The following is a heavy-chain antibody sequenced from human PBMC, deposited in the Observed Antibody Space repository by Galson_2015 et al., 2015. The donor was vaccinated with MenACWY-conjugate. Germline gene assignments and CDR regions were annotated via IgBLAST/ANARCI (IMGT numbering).Heavy chain of an antibody. D-gene: IGHD2-15*01. CDR3: AKVAGYCSDDTCYSDY. V-gene: IGHV3-23*01. CDR1: GFTFSSFA. Sequence: SLRLSCAASGFTFSSFAMSWVRQAPGKGLEWVSALSDSGGHTHYADSVKGRFTISRDNSMRTLYLQMNSLRAEDTAVYYCAKVAGYCSDDTCYSDYWGQGTL. CDR2: LSDSGGHT. J-gene: IGHJ4*02.